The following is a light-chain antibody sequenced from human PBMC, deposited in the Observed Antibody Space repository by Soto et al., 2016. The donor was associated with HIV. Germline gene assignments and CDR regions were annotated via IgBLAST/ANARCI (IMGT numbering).Light chain of an antibody. V-gene: IGLV3-21*01. CDR1: NIGSKS. CDR2: DDS. J-gene: IGLJ2*01. Sequence: SYELTQAPSVSVAPGKTARISCGGINIGSKSVQWYQQQPGQAPLLVVFDDSERPSGIPERFSGSNSGNTATLSITRVEVGDEADYYCQVWDSNGDYVVFGGGTKLTVL. CDR3: QVWDSNGDYVV.